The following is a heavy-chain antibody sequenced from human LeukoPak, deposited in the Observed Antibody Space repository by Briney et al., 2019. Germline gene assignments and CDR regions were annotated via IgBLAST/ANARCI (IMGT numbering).Heavy chain of an antibody. CDR3: ARDSGRDSYYYYYMDV. Sequence: ASVKVSCKASGYTFTSYYMHWVRQAPGQGLEWMGIINPSGGSTSYAQKFQGRVTMTRDMSTSTVYMELSSLRSEDTAVYYCARDSGRDSYYYYYMDVWGKGTTVTVSS. D-gene: IGHD1-26*01. CDR2: INPSGGST. J-gene: IGHJ6*03. V-gene: IGHV1-46*01. CDR1: GYTFTSYY.